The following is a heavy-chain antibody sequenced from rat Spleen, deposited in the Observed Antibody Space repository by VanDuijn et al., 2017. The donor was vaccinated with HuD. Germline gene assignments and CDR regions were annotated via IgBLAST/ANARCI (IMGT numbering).Heavy chain of an antibody. CDR1: GFTFSNYY. CDR3: ARHEDYGGYSRDYFGY. J-gene: IGHJ2*01. CDR2: ISYDGSST. Sequence: EVQLVESGGDLVQPGRSLKLSCAASGFTFSNYYMAWVRQAPTKGLEWVATISYDGSSTFHRDSVKGRFTISRDNAKSTLYLQMNSLRSEDTATYFCARHEDYGGYSRDYFGYWGQGVMVTVSS. D-gene: IGHD1-11*01. V-gene: IGHV5-29*01.